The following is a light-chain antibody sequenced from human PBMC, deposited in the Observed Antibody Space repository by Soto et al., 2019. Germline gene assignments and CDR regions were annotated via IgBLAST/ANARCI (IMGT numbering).Light chain of an antibody. Sequence: QSVLTQPPPVSGTPGQRVTISCSGGISNIATNYVHWFQQLPGTAPKVLSNRDNQRPSGVPDRFSGSKSGTSASLAISGLRSEDEAEYYCAAWDDTVRSYVFGTGTKLTVL. CDR1: ISNIATNY. CDR3: AAWDDTVRSYV. CDR2: RDN. J-gene: IGLJ1*01. V-gene: IGLV1-47*01.